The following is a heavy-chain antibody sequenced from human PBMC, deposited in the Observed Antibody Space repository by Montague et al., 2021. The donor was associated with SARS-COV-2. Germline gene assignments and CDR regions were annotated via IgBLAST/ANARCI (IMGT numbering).Heavy chain of an antibody. Sequence: SETLSLTCTVSGGSISSSSYYWGWIRQPPGKGLEWIRSIYYSGSTYYNPSLKSRVTISVDTSKNQFSLKLGSVTAADTAVYYCARFPTSYYYDSKAAPATPDAFDIWGQGTMVTVSS. CDR1: GGSISSSSYY. V-gene: IGHV4-39*01. CDR2: IYYSGST. J-gene: IGHJ3*02. CDR3: ARFPTSYYYDSKAAPATPDAFDI. D-gene: IGHD3-22*01.